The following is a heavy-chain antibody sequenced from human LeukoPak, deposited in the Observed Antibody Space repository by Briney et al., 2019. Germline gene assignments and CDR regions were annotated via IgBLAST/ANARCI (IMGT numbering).Heavy chain of an antibody. D-gene: IGHD3-10*01. J-gene: IGHJ4*02. CDR3: TTVYYYGSGSYGLFDY. V-gene: IGHV3-15*01. CDR1: GFTFSNAW. CDR2: IKSKTDGCTT. Sequence: GGSLRLSCAASGFTFSNAWMSWVRQAPGKGLEWVGRIKSKTDGCTTDYAAPGKGRFTIARDDSKNTLYLQMNSLKIEDTAVYYCTTVYYYGSGSYGLFDYWGQGTLVTVSS.